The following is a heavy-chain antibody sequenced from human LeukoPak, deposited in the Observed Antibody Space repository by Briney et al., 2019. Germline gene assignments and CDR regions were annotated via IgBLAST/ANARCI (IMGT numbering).Heavy chain of an antibody. CDR2: INHSGST. D-gene: IGHD3-10*01. CDR3: ANGSGSLFDY. Sequence: SETLSLICAVYGGSFSGYYWSWIRQPPGKGLEWIGEINHSGSTNYNPSLKSRVTISVAPSKNQFSLKLSSVTAADTAVYYCANGSGSLFDYWGQRTLVTVSS. V-gene: IGHV4-34*01. CDR1: GGSFSGYY. J-gene: IGHJ4*02.